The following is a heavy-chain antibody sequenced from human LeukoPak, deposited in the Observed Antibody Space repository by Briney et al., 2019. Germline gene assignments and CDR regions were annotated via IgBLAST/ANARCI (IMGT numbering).Heavy chain of an antibody. CDR2: IDDVGSGT. D-gene: IGHD3-3*01. V-gene: IGHV3-74*01. CDR3: AREGRFLEWL. J-gene: IGHJ4*02. CDR1: GFTLSSNW. Sequence: GGSLRLSCAVSGFTLSSNWMHWVRQVPGKGLEWVSRIDDVGSGTSYADSVKGRFTISRDDAKNTVYLQMNSLRAEDTAVYYCAREGRFLEWLWGQGTLVTVSS.